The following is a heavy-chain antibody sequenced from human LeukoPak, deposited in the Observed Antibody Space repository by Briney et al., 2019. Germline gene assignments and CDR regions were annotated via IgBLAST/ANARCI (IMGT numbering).Heavy chain of an antibody. J-gene: IGHJ4*02. CDR3: AKDLTSVATIGY. Sequence: GGSLRPSCAASGFTFNTYAMSWVRQAPGRGLEWVSVISGSGGSTYYADSVKGRFTISRDNSKNTLYLQMNSLRAEDTAVYYCAKDLTSVATIGYWGQGTLVTVSS. D-gene: IGHD5-12*01. CDR2: ISGSGGST. V-gene: IGHV3-23*01. CDR1: GFTFNTYA.